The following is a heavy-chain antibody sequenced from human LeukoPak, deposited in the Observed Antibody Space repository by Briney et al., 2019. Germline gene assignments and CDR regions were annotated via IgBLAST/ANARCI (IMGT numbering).Heavy chain of an antibody. J-gene: IGHJ5*02. V-gene: IGHV4-61*09. Sequence: PSETLSLTCTVSGGSISSGSYYWSWIRQPAGKGLEWIGHIYYSGSTNYNNSLKSRVTISIDTSKNQFSLKLSSVTAADTAVYYCARRGNSGSHAWFDPWGQGTLVTVSS. CDR1: GGSISSGSYY. CDR3: ARRGNSGSHAWFDP. CDR2: IYYSGST. D-gene: IGHD1-26*01.